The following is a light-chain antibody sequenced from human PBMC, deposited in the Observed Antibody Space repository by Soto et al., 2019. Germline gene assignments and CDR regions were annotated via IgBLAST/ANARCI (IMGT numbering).Light chain of an antibody. CDR1: NTDVGNYKY. CDR2: DVS. CDR3: CSYAGRQRL. Sequence: QSALAQPRSVSGSPGQSVTISCTGTNTDVGNYKYVSWYQQRPGKAPQVIIFDVSKRPFRVPDRFSGSKSGNTASLTISGLQAEDEAEYYCCSYAGRQRLFGGGTQLTVL. V-gene: IGLV2-11*01. J-gene: IGLJ2*01.